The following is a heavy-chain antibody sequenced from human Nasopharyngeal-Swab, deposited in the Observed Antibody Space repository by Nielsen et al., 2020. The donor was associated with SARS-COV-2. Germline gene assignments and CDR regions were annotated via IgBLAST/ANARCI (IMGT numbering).Heavy chain of an antibody. J-gene: IGHJ5*02. Sequence: SETLSLTCTVSGGSISSYYWSWIRQPSGKGLEWIGYIYYSGSTNYNPSLKSRVTISVDTSKNQFSLKLSSVTAADTAVYYCARLALGYCTKGVCYQGFDPWGQGTLVTVSS. CDR1: GGSISSYY. CDR2: IYYSGST. V-gene: IGHV4-59*08. CDR3: ARLALGYCTKGVCYQGFDP. D-gene: IGHD2-8*01.